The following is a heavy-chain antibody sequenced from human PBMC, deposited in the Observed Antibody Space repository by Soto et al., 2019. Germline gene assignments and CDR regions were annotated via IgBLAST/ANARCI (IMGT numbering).Heavy chain of an antibody. CDR1: GFSLSTTEVG. D-gene: IGHD2-15*01. CDR2: IYWHDDN. V-gene: IGHV2-5*01. J-gene: IGHJ4*02. CDR3: AHRGGATGGRYYFDD. Sequence: SGATLVNHTQAVTLTCTFSGFSLSTTEVGVSWIRHPPGEALEWLALIYWHDDNRYSPSLKSRLSITKDTSKNQVGLTMTDMDPGDTATYYSAHRGGATGGRYYFDDWAQGALVTVYS.